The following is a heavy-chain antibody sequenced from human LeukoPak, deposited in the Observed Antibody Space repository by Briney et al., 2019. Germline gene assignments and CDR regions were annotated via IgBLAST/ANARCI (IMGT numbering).Heavy chain of an antibody. Sequence: QSGGSLRLSCAASGFIFSSYGMHWVRQAPDKGLEWVAFIRYDGSRKYYADSVKGRFTISRDNSKNTLYLQMNSLRAEDTAVYYCAKRGVYCSGGTCYSYYFDYWGQGILVTVSS. CDR3: AKRGVYCSGGTCYSYYFDY. CDR1: GFIFSSYG. V-gene: IGHV3-30*02. J-gene: IGHJ4*02. D-gene: IGHD2-15*01. CDR2: IRYDGSRK.